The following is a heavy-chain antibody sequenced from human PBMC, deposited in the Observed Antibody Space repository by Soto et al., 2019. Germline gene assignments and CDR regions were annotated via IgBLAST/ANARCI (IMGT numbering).Heavy chain of an antibody. D-gene: IGHD3-9*01. CDR1: CGNSSSVGYY. Sequence: LPSTVACGNSSSVGYYRIWKSKPPGKGLEWIGYIYYSGSTYYNPSLKSRVTISGDTSKNQFSLKLSSVTAADTAVYYCARAYFDHEDSTSYGVAIFGPWGQGTLDTGFS. CDR3: ARAYFDHEDSTSYGVAIFGP. V-gene: IGHV4-30-4*01. CDR2: IYYSGST. J-gene: IGHJ1*01.